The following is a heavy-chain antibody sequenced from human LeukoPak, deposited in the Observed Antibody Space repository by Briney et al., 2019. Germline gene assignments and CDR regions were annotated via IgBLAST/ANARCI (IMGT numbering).Heavy chain of an antibody. CDR3: ARLLSGNYRHDF. CDR2: IDWDDDK. J-gene: IGHJ4*02. D-gene: IGHD1-26*01. Sequence: SGPTLVNPTQTLTLTCTFSGFSLSTSGMCVSWIRQPPGKALEWLARIDWDDDKYYSTSLKTRLTFSKDTSKNQVVLAVTNMDPVDTATYYCARLLSGNYRHDFWGQGTLVTVSS. CDR1: GFSLSTSGMC. V-gene: IGHV2-70*11.